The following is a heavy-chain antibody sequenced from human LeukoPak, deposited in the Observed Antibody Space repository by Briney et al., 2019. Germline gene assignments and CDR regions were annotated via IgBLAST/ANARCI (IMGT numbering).Heavy chain of an antibody. CDR2: INHSGST. CDR3: ASRLSYYDSSCFDY. CDR1: GGSFSGYY. J-gene: IGHJ4*02. Sequence: KPSETLSLTCAVYGGSFSGYYWSWIRQPPGKGLEWIGEINHSGSTNYNPSLKSRVTISVDTSKNQFSLKLSSVTAADTAVYYCASRLSYYDSSCFDYWGQGTLVTVSS. D-gene: IGHD3-22*01. V-gene: IGHV4-34*01.